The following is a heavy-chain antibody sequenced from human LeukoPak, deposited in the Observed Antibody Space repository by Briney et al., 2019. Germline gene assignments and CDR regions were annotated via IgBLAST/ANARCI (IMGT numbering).Heavy chain of an antibody. CDR3: AREYYYDSSGYYFDY. Sequence: PSETLSLTCAVYGGTLSGYHWSWIRQPPGKGLEWIGEINHSGSTKYNPSLRSRVTISADTSKNQFSLKLSSVTAADTAVYYCAREYYYDSSGYYFDYWGQGTLVTVSS. D-gene: IGHD3-22*01. CDR1: GGTLSGYH. V-gene: IGHV4-34*01. J-gene: IGHJ4*02. CDR2: INHSGST.